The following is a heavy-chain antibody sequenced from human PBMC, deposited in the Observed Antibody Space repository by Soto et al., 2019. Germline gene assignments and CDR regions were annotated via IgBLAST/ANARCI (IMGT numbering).Heavy chain of an antibody. Sequence: GGSLRLSCAVSGFIFSRYSMNWVRQATGKRLEWVSSIGTSGSYIYDTDSVKGRFTISRDNTKDSLYLQMNSRRAEDAAIYYCARGSAFIGLDYWGQGTPVTVS. CDR1: GFIFSRYS. CDR2: IGTSGSYI. J-gene: IGHJ4*02. D-gene: IGHD1-26*01. CDR3: ARGSAFIGLDY. V-gene: IGHV3-21*01.